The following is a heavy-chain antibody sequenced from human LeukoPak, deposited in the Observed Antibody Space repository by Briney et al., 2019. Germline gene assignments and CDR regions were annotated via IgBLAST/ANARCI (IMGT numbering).Heavy chain of an antibody. Sequence: GRSLRLSRAASGFTFSSYGMHWVRQAPGKGLEWVAVISYDGSNKYYADSVKGRFTISRDNSKNTLYLQMNSLRAEDTAVYYCAKLYSYGSGPVDYWGQGTLVTVSS. CDR1: GFTFSSYG. CDR3: AKLYSYGSGPVDY. J-gene: IGHJ4*02. D-gene: IGHD5-18*01. V-gene: IGHV3-30*18. CDR2: ISYDGSNK.